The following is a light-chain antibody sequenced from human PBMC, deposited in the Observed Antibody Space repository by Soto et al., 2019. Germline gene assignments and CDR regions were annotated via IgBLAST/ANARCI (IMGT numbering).Light chain of an antibody. J-gene: IGKJ2*01. CDR2: DAS. CDR3: HQYNSWPPGT. V-gene: IGKV3-15*01. Sequence: EMVMTQSPAILSVSPGERATLXXRASQSISRSLAWYQQKPGQAPRLVXSDASTRATGIPARFSGSGSGTEFTLTISSLQSEDFALYYCHQYNSWPPGTFGQGTKVDIK. CDR1: QSISRS.